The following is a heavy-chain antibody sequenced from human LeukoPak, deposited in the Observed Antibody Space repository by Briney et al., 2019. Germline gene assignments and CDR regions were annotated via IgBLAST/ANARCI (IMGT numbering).Heavy chain of an antibody. D-gene: IGHD3-10*01. CDR1: GGSFSAYY. V-gene: IGHV4-34*01. CDR2: INPSGSI. Sequence: SETLSLTCAVYGGSFSAYYWSWIRQPPGKGLEWIGEINPSGSISHNPSLKSRLTISVDTSRNQFSLRLTSVTAADTAVYYCGSPGGDEYFHGSGSHPRDYWGQGTLVTVSS. J-gene: IGHJ4*02. CDR3: GSPGGDEYFHGSGSHPRDY.